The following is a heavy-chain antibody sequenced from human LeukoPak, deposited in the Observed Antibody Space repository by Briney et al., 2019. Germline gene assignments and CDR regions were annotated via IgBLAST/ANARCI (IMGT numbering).Heavy chain of an antibody. Sequence: GGSLGLSCAAPGFTLNGYWMHWVRQAPRKGLVWVSRINSDGSTTSYADSVKGRFTISRDNSKNTLYLQMNSLRAEDTAVYYCARGGYYDSSGYYSPDYWGQGTLVTVSS. CDR3: ARGGYYDSSGYYSPDY. CDR1: GFTLNGYW. CDR2: INSDGSTT. D-gene: IGHD3-22*01. V-gene: IGHV3-74*01. J-gene: IGHJ4*02.